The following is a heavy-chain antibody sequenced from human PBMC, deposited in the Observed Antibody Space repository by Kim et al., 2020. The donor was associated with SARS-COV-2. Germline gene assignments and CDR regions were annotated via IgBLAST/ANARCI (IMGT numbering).Heavy chain of an antibody. CDR3: ARVLRYDYVWGSYPDY. CDR2: IYYSGST. D-gene: IGHD3-16*02. CDR1: GGSISSGGYY. Sequence: SETLSLTCTVSGGSISSGGYYWSWIRQHPGKGLEWIGYIYYSGSTYYNPSLKSRVTISVDTSKNQFSLKLSSVTAADTAVYYCARVLRYDYVWGSYPDYWGQGTLVTVSS. J-gene: IGHJ4*02. V-gene: IGHV4-31*03.